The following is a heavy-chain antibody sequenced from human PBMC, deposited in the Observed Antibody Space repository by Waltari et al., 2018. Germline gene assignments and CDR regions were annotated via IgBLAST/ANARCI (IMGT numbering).Heavy chain of an antibody. V-gene: IGHV4-59*01. CDR2: IYYSGST. Sequence: QVQLQESGPGLVKPSETLSLTCTVSGGSISSYSWSWIRQPPGKGLEWIGYIYYSGSTNYNPSLKSRVTISVDTSKNQFSLKLSSVTAADTAVYYCARVVDGYSSGWDLDYWGQGTLVTVSS. CDR1: GGSISSYS. D-gene: IGHD6-19*01. CDR3: ARVVDGYSSGWDLDY. J-gene: IGHJ4*02.